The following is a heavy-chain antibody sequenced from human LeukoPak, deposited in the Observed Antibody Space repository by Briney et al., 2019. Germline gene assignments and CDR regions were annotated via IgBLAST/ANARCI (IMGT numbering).Heavy chain of an antibody. Sequence: PGGSLRHSCAASGFTFSDYYMSWIRQAPGKGLEWVSYISSSGSTIYYADSVKGRFTISRDNAKNSLYLQMNSLRAEDTAVYYCARAIVATKGWFDPWGQGTLVTVSS. V-gene: IGHV3-11*01. CDR3: ARAIVATKGWFDP. CDR2: ISSSGSTI. D-gene: IGHD5-12*01. J-gene: IGHJ5*02. CDR1: GFTFSDYY.